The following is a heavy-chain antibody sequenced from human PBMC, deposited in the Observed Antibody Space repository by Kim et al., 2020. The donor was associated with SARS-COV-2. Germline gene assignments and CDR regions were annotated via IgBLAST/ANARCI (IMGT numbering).Heavy chain of an antibody. J-gene: IGHJ5*02. Sequence: SETLSLTCTVSGDSISSYYWSWIRQPPGKGLEWIGYIYYSGSTNYNPSLKSRVTISVDTSKNQFSLKLSSVTAADTAVYYCASSSSWATNWFDPWGQGTLVTVSS. V-gene: IGHV4-59*13. D-gene: IGHD6-13*01. CDR3: ASSSSWATNWFDP. CDR2: IYYSGST. CDR1: GDSISSYY.